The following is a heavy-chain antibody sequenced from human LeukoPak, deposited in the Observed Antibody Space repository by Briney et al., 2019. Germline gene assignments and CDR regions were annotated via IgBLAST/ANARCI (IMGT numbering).Heavy chain of an antibody. CDR2: INPNSGGT. CDR1: GYTFTGYY. J-gene: IGHJ5*02. V-gene: IGHV1-2*02. CDR3: ARDIVMVTYWFDP. D-gene: IGHD5-18*01. Sequence: GASVKVSCKASGYTFTGYYMHWVRQAPGQGLEWMGWINPNSGGTNYAQKFQGRVTMTRDTSISTAYMELSRLRSDDTAVHYCARDIVMVTYWFDPWGQGTLVTVSS.